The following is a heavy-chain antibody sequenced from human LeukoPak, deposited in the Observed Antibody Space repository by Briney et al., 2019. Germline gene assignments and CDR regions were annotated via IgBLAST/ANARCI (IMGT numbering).Heavy chain of an antibody. V-gene: IGHV3-30*02. Sequence: GGSLRLSCAASGFTFSSYGMHWVRQAPGKGLEWVAFIRYDGSNKYYADSVKGQFTISRDNSKNTLYLQMNSLRAEDTAVYYCAKVMTTVTLFDYWGQGTLVTVSS. CDR2: IRYDGSNK. CDR1: GFTFSSYG. CDR3: AKVMTTVTLFDY. D-gene: IGHD4-17*01. J-gene: IGHJ4*02.